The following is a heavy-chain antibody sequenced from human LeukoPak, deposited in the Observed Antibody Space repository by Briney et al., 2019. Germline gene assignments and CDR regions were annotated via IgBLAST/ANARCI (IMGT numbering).Heavy chain of an antibody. J-gene: IGHJ4*02. D-gene: IGHD1/OR15-1a*01. CDR1: GFTFSSYS. Sequence: GESLKISCAASGFTFSSYSMNWVRQAPGKGLEWVSSISSSSSYIYYADSVKGRFTISRDNAKNSLYLQMNSLRAEDTAVYYCARDSLNKDDYWGQGTLVTVSS. CDR3: ARDSLNKDDY. V-gene: IGHV3-21*01. CDR2: ISSSSSYI.